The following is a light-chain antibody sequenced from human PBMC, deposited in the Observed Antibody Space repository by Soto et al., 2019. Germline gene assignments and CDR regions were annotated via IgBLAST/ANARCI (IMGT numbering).Light chain of an antibody. V-gene: IGKV1-9*01. J-gene: IGKJ5*01. CDR3: QQRKSYPIT. CDR1: QDINTY. Sequence: DIQLTQSPSFLSASVGDRVTITCRASQDINTYLACYQQKPGKAPKLLIFAASTLQNGVPSRFSGSGSGKEFTVTITSLQPEDFATYYCQQRKSYPITFGQGTRLEIK. CDR2: AAS.